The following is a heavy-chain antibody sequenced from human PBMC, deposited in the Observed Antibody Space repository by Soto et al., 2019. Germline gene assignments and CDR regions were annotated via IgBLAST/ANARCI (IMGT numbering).Heavy chain of an antibody. Sequence: QVQLVQSGAEVKKPGSSVKVSCKASGGTFSSYAISWVRQAPGQGLEWMGGITPIFGTANYAQKFQGRVTITADESTSTAYMELSSLRSEDTAVYYCARGDFWSGYPFDYYYSGMDVWGQGTTVTVSS. CDR3: ARGDFWSGYPFDYYYSGMDV. V-gene: IGHV1-69*01. CDR2: ITPIFGTA. J-gene: IGHJ6*02. CDR1: GGTFSSYA. D-gene: IGHD3-3*01.